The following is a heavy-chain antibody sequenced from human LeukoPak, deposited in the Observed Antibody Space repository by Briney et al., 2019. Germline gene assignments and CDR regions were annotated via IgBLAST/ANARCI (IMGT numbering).Heavy chain of an antibody. D-gene: IGHD1/OR15-1a*01. CDR2: IRGSGGST. CDR3: AKVTRYFDY. CDR1: GFTFSSYA. V-gene: IGHV3-23*01. Sequence: PGGPLRLSCAASGFTFSSYAMSGVRQAPGEGGEWVSAIRGSGGSTYYADSVKGRFTISRDNSKNTLYLQMNSLRAEDTAVYYCAKVTRYFDYWGQGTLVTVSS. J-gene: IGHJ4*02.